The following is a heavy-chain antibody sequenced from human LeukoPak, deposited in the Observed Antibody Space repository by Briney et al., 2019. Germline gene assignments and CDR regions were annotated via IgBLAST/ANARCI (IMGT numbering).Heavy chain of an antibody. CDR3: AREWVEGGYHEIDY. D-gene: IGHD3-22*01. Sequence: PSETLSLTCAVSGGSISSGGYSWSWIRQPPGKGLEWIGYIYHSGSTYYNPSLKSRVTISVDRSKNQFSLKLSSVTAADTAVYYCAREWVEGGYHEIDYWGQGTLVTVSS. CDR1: GGSISSGGYS. J-gene: IGHJ4*02. CDR2: IYHSGST. V-gene: IGHV4-30-2*01.